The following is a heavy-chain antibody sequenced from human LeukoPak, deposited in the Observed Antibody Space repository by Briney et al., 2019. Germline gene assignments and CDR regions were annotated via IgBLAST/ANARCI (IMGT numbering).Heavy chain of an antibody. J-gene: IGHJ6*02. Sequence: HGESLKISCKGSGYSFTSYWISWVRQMPGKGLEWMGRIDPSDSYTNYSPSFQGHVTISADKSISTAYLQWSSLKASDTAMYYCARVQLGRYSMGTNYGMDVWGQGTTVTVSS. D-gene: IGHD4-11*01. V-gene: IGHV5-10-1*01. CDR3: ARVQLGRYSMGTNYGMDV. CDR2: IDPSDSYT. CDR1: GYSFTSYW.